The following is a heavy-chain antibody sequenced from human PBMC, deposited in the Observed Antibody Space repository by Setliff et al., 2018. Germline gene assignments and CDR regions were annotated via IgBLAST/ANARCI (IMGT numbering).Heavy chain of an antibody. CDR2: NSV. CDR1: GYSFTNYG. J-gene: IGHJ4*02. V-gene: IGHV1-18*01. Sequence: ASVKVSCKTSGYSFTNYGINWVRQAPGQGLEWMGWNSVYAREFQGRVTMTIDTPTSTAYMELRSLRSDDTAVYYYARGPPDFVVVPAAAKFDYWGPGTLVTVSS. CDR3: ARGPPDFVVVPAAAKFDY. D-gene: IGHD2-2*01.